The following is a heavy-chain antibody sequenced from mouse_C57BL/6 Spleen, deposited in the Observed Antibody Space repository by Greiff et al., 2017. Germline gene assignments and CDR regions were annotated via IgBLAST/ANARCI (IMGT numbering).Heavy chain of an antibody. CDR3: ARDTTVPWFAY. CDR2: ISYDGSN. V-gene: IGHV3-6*01. CDR1: GYSITSGYY. Sequence: VQLQQSGPGLVKPSQSLSLTCSVTGYSITSGYYWNWIRQFPGNKLEWMGYISYDGSNNYNPSLKNRISITRDTSKNQFFLKLNSVTTEDTATYYCARDTTVPWFAYWGQGTLVTVSA. J-gene: IGHJ3*01. D-gene: IGHD1-1*01.